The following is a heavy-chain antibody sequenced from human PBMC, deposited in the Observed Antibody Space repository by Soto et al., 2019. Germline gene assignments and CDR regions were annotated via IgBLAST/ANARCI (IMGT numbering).Heavy chain of an antibody. D-gene: IGHD6-19*01. CDR3: ATSPSTIAVAPNDY. Sequence: SETLSLTCTVSGGSISSSSYYWGWIRQPPGKGLEWIGSIYYSGSTYYNPSLKSRVTISVDTSKNQFSLKLSSVTAADTAVYYCATSPSTIAVAPNDYWGQGTLVTVSS. J-gene: IGHJ4*02. CDR1: GGSISSSSYY. V-gene: IGHV4-39*01. CDR2: IYYSGST.